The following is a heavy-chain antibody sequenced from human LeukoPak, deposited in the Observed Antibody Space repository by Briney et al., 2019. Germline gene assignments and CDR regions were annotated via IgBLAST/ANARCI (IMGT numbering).Heavy chain of an antibody. J-gene: IGHJ5*02. CDR2: INHSGST. CDR1: GGSFSGYY. CDR3: ARTAAMVSLLRWFDP. Sequence: SETLSLTCAVYGGSFSGYYWSWIRQPPGKGLEWIGEINHSGSTNYNPSLKSRVTISVDTSKNQFSLKLSSVTAADTAVYYCARTAAMVSLLRWFDPWGQGTLVTVSS. V-gene: IGHV4-34*01. D-gene: IGHD5-18*01.